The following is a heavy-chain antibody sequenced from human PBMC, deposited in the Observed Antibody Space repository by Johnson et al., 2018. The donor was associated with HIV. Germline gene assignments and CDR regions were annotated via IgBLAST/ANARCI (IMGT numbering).Heavy chain of an antibody. V-gene: IGHV3-9*01. CDR2: ISWNSVSR. CDR3: TGEDGLGESALVFDM. Sequence: EVQLVESGGGLVQPGRSLRLSCAASGFMFDDHAMHWVRQAPGMGPEWVSGISWNSVSRGYADSVKGRFTISRDNARNSLYLQMNSLRTEDTALYYCTGEDGLGESALVFDMWGQGTMVTVSS. D-gene: IGHD3-16*02. J-gene: IGHJ3*02. CDR1: GFMFDDHA.